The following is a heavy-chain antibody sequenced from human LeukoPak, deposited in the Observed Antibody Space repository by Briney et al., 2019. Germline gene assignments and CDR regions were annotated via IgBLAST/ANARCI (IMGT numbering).Heavy chain of an antibody. V-gene: IGHV3-21*01. CDR2: ISSSSSYI. J-gene: IGHJ4*02. D-gene: IGHD6-19*01. CDR1: GFTFSSYS. CDR3: AYEGLSIAVAGYFDY. Sequence: GGSLRLSCAASGFTFSSYSMNWVRQAPGKGLEWVSSISSSSSYIHYADSVKGRFTISRDNSKNTLYLQMNSLRAEDTAVYYCAYEGLSIAVAGYFDYWGQGTLVTVSS.